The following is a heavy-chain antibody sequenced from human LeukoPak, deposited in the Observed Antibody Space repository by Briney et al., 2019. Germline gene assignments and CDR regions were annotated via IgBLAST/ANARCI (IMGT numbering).Heavy chain of an antibody. Sequence: SETLSLTCTVSGGSISSYYWSWIRQPPGKRLEWIGYIYYSGSTNYNPSLKSRVTISVDTSKNQFSLKLSSVTAADTAVYYCARAGYSYGYGYWGQGTLVTVSS. CDR3: ARAGYSYGYGY. D-gene: IGHD5-18*01. J-gene: IGHJ4*02. CDR1: GGSISSYY. V-gene: IGHV4-59*01. CDR2: IYYSGST.